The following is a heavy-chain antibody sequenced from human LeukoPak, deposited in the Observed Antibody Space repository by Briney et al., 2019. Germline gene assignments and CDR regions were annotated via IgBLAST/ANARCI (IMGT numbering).Heavy chain of an antibody. CDR3: ARVGYSGYDPPDY. CDR1: GFTFSSYS. Sequence: GGSLRLSCAASGFTFSSYSMNWVRQAPGKGLEWVSSISSSSSYIYYADSVKGRFTISRDNAKNSLYLQMNSLRAEDTAVYYCARVGYSGYDPPDYWGQGTLVTVSS. D-gene: IGHD5-12*01. V-gene: IGHV3-21*01. CDR2: ISSSSSYI. J-gene: IGHJ4*02.